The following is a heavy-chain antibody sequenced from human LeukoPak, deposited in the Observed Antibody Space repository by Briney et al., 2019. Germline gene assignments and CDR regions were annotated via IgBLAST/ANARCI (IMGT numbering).Heavy chain of an antibody. CDR3: ARDPAGKYSSSWFDY. J-gene: IGHJ4*02. CDR1: GFSFSDHY. D-gene: IGHD6-13*01. V-gene: IGHV3-33*08. Sequence: PGGSLRLSCAASGFSFSDHYMDWVRQAPGKGLEWVAVIWYDGSNKYYPDSVKGRFTISRDNSKNTLYLQMNSLRVEDTAVYYCARDPAGKYSSSWFDYWGQGTLVTVSS. CDR2: IWYDGSNK.